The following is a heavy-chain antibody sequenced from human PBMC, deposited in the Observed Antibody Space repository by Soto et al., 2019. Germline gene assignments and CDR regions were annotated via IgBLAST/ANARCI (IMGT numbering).Heavy chain of an antibody. CDR2: IYYSGST. D-gene: IGHD3-3*01. J-gene: IGHJ3*02. V-gene: IGHV4-59*01. CDR3: ASHRWSGLSFDAFDI. Sequence: KASETLSLTCTVSGGSISSYYWSWIRQPPGKGLEWIGYIYYSGSTNYNPSLKSRVTISVDTSKNQFSLKLSSVTAADTAVYYCASHRWSGLSFDAFDIWGQGTMVTVS. CDR1: GGSISSYY.